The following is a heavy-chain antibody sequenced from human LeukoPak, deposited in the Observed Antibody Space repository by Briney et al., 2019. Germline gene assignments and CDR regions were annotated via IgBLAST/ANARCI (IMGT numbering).Heavy chain of an antibody. CDR3: ARLPVDSSGYLLDY. V-gene: IGHV5-51*01. J-gene: IGHJ4*02. Sequence: GASLKISCKGSGYRFTSYWIGWVRQMPGKGREWMGIIYPGDSDTRYSPSFQGQVTISADKSISTAYLQWSSLKASDTAMYYCARLPVDSSGYLLDYWGQGTLVTVSS. CDR2: IYPGDSDT. CDR1: GYRFTSYW. D-gene: IGHD3-22*01.